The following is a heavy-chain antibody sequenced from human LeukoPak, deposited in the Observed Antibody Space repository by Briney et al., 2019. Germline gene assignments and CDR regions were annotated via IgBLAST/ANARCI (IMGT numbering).Heavy chain of an antibody. V-gene: IGHV3-30*18. Sequence: GGSLRLSCAASGFTFSSYGMHWVCQAPGKGLEWVAVISYDGSNKYHADSVKGRFTISRDNSKNTLYLQMNSLRAEDTAVYYCAKDLFLPSAESSSASYYYYGMDVWGQGTTVTVSS. D-gene: IGHD2/OR15-2a*01. CDR3: AKDLFLPSAESSSASYYYYGMDV. CDR1: GFTFSSYG. CDR2: ISYDGSNK. J-gene: IGHJ6*02.